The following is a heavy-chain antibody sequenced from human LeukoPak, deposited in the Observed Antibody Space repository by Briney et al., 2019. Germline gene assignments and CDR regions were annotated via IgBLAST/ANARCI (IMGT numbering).Heavy chain of an antibody. Sequence: GGSLRLSCAASGFNYSAYNMNWVRQAPGKGLEWVASITSSSAYIYYGDSVKGRVRISRDNAKNSLYLQMTALIAEDTAVYYCARDPPNNGYDFDYWGQGILVTVSS. D-gene: IGHD3-22*01. CDR3: ARDPPNNGYDFDY. CDR2: ITSSSAYI. J-gene: IGHJ4*02. CDR1: GFNYSAYN. V-gene: IGHV3-21*01.